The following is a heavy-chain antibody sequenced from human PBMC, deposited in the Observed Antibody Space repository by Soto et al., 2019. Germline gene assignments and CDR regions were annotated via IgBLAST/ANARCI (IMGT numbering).Heavy chain of an antibody. CDR3: ARDLDSSSPLEY. D-gene: IGHD6-6*01. CDR1: GFTFSSYA. V-gene: IGHV3-30-3*01. Sequence: SLGLSCAASGFTFSSYAMHWVRQAPGKGLEWVAVISYDGSNKYYADSVKGRFTISRDNSKNTLYLQMNSLRAEDTAVYYCARDLDSSSPLEYWGQGTLVTVSS. J-gene: IGHJ4*02. CDR2: ISYDGSNK.